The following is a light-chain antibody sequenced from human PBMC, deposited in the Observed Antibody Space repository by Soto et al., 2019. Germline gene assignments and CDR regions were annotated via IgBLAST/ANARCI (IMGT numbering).Light chain of an antibody. CDR2: AVS. CDR3: NSYTSSPAPSYV. CDR1: SSDVGGYNS. Sequence: QSALTQPASVSGSPGQSITISCTGTSSDVGGYNSVSWYQQHPGKVPKLMIYAVSNRPSGVSNRFSGSKSGNTASLTISGLQAEDEADYYCNSYTSSPAPSYVFGTGTKLTVL. V-gene: IGLV2-14*01. J-gene: IGLJ1*01.